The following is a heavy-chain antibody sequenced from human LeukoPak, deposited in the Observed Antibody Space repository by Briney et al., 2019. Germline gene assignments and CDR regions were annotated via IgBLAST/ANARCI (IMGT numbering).Heavy chain of an antibody. V-gene: IGHV3-33*01. J-gene: IGHJ4*02. D-gene: IGHD3-10*01. Sequence: GTSLRLSCAGSGFRFSSHGMHWVRQAPGKGLEWLGYIWYDGSNPDYVDPVKGRFTISRDNSKNTVYLQMNSLSAEDTAVYHCARFLGRDYTGSFDLWSQGTPVTVSS. CDR3: ARFLGRDYTGSFDL. CDR1: GFRFSSHG. CDR2: IWYDGSNP.